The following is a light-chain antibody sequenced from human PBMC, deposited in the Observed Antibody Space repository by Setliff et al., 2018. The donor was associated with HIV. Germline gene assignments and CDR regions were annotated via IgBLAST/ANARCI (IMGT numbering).Light chain of an antibody. CDR3: QTYDTRLNISV. J-gene: IGLJ1*01. CDR2: GSR. CDR1: PSTIGPVHD. Sequence: VLTPPPSVSGAPGQRVTIFCTGGPSTIGPVHDVHWYQQLPGTAPKLLVYGSRNRPSGVPDRFSGSKSGNSASLAITGLQAEDEGDYYCQTYDTRLNISVFGTGTKVT. V-gene: IGLV1-40*01.